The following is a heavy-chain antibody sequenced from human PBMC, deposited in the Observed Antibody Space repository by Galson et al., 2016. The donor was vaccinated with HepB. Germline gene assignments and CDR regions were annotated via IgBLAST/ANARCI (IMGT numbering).Heavy chain of an antibody. D-gene: IGHD2-2*01. CDR2: TSGTSLYT. CDR3: ARTESPSGGYAF. Sequence: SLRLSCAASGFSFSDYYMSWIRQAPGKGLEWVSYTSGTSLYTDHADSVKGRFTISRDNAKNSLYLQMNSLSAEDTAVYYCARTESPSGGYAFWGPGTLVTVSS. J-gene: IGHJ4*02. CDR1: GFSFSDYY. V-gene: IGHV3-11*06.